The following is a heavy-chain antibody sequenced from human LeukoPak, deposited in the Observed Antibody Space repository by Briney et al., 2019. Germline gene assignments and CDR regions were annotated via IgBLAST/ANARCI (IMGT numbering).Heavy chain of an antibody. J-gene: IGHJ4*02. CDR2: IKEDGSEK. CDR3: ARGLWDFDY. V-gene: IGHV3-7*01. CDR1: GFTFSSYW. Sequence: GGSLRLSCAASGFTFSSYWMSWVRQAPGKGLEWVANIKEDGSEKRDVDSVKGRFTISRDNAKNSLYLQMNSLRAEDTAVYYCARGLWDFDYWGQGTLVTVSS. D-gene: IGHD2-21*01.